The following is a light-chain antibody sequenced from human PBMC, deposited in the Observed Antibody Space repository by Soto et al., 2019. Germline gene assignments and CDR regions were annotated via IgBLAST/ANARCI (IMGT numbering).Light chain of an antibody. V-gene: IGKV1-39*01. Sequence: DIQMTQSPSPLSASVGDRVYITCRTSQSISSYLNWYQAKPGKAPKLLIYEASSLESGVPSRFSGSGSGPDFTLTISSLQPEDSATYYCQQSYSTPPFNFVPGTRGDI. CDR1: QSISSY. CDR2: EAS. J-gene: IGKJ3*01. CDR3: QQSYSTPPFN.